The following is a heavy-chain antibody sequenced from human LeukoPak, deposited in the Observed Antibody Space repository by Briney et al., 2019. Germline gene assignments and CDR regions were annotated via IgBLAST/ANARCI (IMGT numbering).Heavy chain of an antibody. CDR3: ARGLRWDLTISGTSTFDY. V-gene: IGHV4-39*01. J-gene: IGHJ4*02. CDR1: GVSIRSSSFY. Sequence: SETLSLTCTVSGVSIRSSSFYWGWLRQPPGKGLEGIGSIYGSGSTYYRPSLTSLVTMSVDTSKNQFSLRLSSVTAADTAVYYCARGLRWDLTISGTSTFDYWGQGSLVTVSS. D-gene: IGHD1-26*01. CDR2: IYGSGST.